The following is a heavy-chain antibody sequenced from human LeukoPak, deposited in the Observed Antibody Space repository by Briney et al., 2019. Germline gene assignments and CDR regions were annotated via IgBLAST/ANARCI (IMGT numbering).Heavy chain of an antibody. D-gene: IGHD1-1*01. Sequence: PSETLSLTCAVSGGSISSSTWWNWVRQPPGKGLEWLGEIYHGGNTNYNPSLKSRVTISLDKSKNQFSLKLSSVTAADTAVYYCARGSNNWMGYFDYWGQGTLVTVSS. CDR3: ARGSNNWMGYFDY. V-gene: IGHV4-4*02. CDR2: IYHGGNT. J-gene: IGHJ4*02. CDR1: GGSISSSTW.